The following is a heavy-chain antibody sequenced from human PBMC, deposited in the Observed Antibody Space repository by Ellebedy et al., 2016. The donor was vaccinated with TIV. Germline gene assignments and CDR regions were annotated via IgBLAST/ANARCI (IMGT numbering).Heavy chain of an antibody. CDR2: IYYSGST. V-gene: IGHV4-39*07. D-gene: IGHD1-26*01. CDR1: GGSISSSSYY. J-gene: IGHJ4*02. Sequence: SETLSLTXTVSGGSISSSSYYWGWIRQPPGKGLEWIGSIYYSGSTYYNPSLKSRVTISVDTSKNQFSLKLSSVTAADTAVYYCARDHLSQSGGDYWGQGTLVTVSS. CDR3: ARDHLSQSGGDY.